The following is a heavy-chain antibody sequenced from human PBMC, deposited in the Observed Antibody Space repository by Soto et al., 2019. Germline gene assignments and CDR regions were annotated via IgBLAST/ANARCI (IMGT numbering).Heavy chain of an antibody. J-gene: IGHJ5*02. D-gene: IGHD3-10*01. CDR2: IYYSGST. Sequence: QVQLQESGPGLVKPSQTLSLTCTVSGGSISSGDYYWSWIRQPPGKGLVWIGYIYYSGSTYYNPSLNSRFTISVDTSKNPFSLKLSSVTAADTAVYYCARGRITMVRGVIISSSWFDPWGQGTLVTVSS. CDR1: GGSISSGDYY. CDR3: ARGRITMVRGVIISSSWFDP. V-gene: IGHV4-30-4*01.